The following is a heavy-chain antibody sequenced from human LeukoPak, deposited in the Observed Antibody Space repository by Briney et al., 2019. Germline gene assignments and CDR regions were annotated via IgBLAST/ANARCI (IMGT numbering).Heavy chain of an antibody. J-gene: IGHJ4*02. CDR2: INPSGGST. Sequence: ASVKVSCKASGYTFTSYYMHWVRQAPGQGLEWMGIINPSGGSTSYAQKFQGRVTMTRDTSTSTVYMELRSLRSEDTAVYYCARDSSSWYKMQYYFDYWGQGTLVTVSS. CDR1: GYTFTSYY. V-gene: IGHV1-46*03. D-gene: IGHD6-13*01. CDR3: ARDSSSWYKMQYYFDY.